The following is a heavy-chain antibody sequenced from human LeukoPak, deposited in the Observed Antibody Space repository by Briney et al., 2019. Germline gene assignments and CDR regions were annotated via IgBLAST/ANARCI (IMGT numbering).Heavy chain of an antibody. J-gene: IGHJ1*01. CDR1: GGTFSDYA. CDR3: ARVSVYYYDSSVVAEYFQH. Sequence: ASVKVSCKASGGTFSDYAIHWVRQAPGQGLEWMGGIFPISGPTNYAQKFQGRVTITADESTNTAYMKLSSLRSEDTAVYYCARVSVYYYDSSVVAEYFQHWGQGTLVTVSS. V-gene: IGHV1-69*13. CDR2: IFPISGPT. D-gene: IGHD3-22*01.